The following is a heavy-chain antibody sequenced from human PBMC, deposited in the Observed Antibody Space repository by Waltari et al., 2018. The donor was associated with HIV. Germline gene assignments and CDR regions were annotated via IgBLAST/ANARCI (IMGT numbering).Heavy chain of an antibody. CDR3: ARAFMIRGTGAFDI. V-gene: IGHV3-48*03. J-gene: IGHJ3*02. CDR1: GFTFCSFE. CDR2: ISSSGSTI. Sequence: EVQVVESGGGLVQPGGSLRLPFAASGFTFCSFEMNWVRQAPGKGLEWVSYISSSGSTIYFADSVKGRFTMSRDNAKNSLYLRMNSLRAEDTAVYYCARAFMIRGTGAFDIWGQGTMVTVSS. D-gene: IGHD3-10*01.